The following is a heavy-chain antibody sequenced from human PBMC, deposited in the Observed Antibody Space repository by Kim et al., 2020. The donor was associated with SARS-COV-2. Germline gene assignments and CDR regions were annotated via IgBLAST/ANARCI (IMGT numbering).Heavy chain of an antibody. V-gene: IGHV3-23*03. CDR3: AKDPAGVTGADWFDP. CDR1: GFTFSSYA. Sequence: GGSLRLSCAASGFTFSSYAMSWVRQAPGKGLEWVSIIYSGSSKTYYADSVKGRFIISRDSSENTLYLQMNSLRAEDTAVYYCAKDPAGVTGADWFDPWG. J-gene: IGHJ5*02. CDR2: IYSGSSKT. D-gene: IGHD3-9*01.